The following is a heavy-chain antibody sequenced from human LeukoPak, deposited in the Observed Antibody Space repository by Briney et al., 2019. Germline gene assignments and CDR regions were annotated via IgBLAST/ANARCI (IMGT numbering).Heavy chain of an antibody. CDR1: GASLSFRDW. J-gene: IGHJ6*02. CDR3: ARRAYYAVDV. Sequence: SGTLSLTCGVSGASLSFRDWLIWVRRTPGKGLEWIGEIYYGGSTNYNPSLKSRLTMSVDTSKSQFYLNLSSLTAADSAVYFCARRAYYAVDVWGQGISVIVSS. V-gene: IGHV4-4*02. CDR2: IYYGGST.